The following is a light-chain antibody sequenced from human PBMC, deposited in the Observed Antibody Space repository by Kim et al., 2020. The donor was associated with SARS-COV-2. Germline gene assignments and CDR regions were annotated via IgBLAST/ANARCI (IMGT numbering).Light chain of an antibody. J-gene: IGLJ2*01. Sequence: GASVKLTCTRPSSHSGQPIAWHQQQPGKGPRFLMRMNSDGSHKKGDGIPDRFSGSRSGTEGALTISSLQADDEADYYCQTWDTAIPFGGGTQLTVL. CDR1: SSHSGQP. CDR3: QTWDTAIP. CDR2: MNSDGSH. V-gene: IGLV4-69*01.